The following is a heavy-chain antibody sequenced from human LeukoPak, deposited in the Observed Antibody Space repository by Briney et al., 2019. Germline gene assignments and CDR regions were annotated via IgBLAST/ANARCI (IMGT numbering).Heavy chain of an antibody. J-gene: IGHJ4*02. CDR1: GGSISSGGYS. CDR3: ARALNGYYDSSGYYGGYFDY. D-gene: IGHD3-22*01. Sequence: SETLSLTCAVSGGSISSGGYSWGWIRQPPGKGLEWIGYIYHSGSTYYNPSLKSRVTISVDRSKNQFSLKLSSVTAADTAVYYCARALNGYYDSSGYYGGYFDYWGQGTLVTVSS. CDR2: IYHSGST. V-gene: IGHV4-30-2*01.